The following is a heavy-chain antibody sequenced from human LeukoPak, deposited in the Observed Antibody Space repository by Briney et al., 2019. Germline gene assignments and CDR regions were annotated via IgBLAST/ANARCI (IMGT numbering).Heavy chain of an antibody. V-gene: IGHV1-2*02. CDR2: INPNSGGT. D-gene: IGHD5-18*01. CDR1: GYTFTGYY. CDR3: AREHSYGYFHNFDY. J-gene: IGHJ4*02. Sequence: ASVKVSCKASGYTFTGYYMHWVRQAPGQGLEWMGWINPNSGGTNYAQKFQGRVTMTRDTSISTAYMELSRLSSDDTAVYYCAREHSYGYFHNFDYWGQGTLVIVSS.